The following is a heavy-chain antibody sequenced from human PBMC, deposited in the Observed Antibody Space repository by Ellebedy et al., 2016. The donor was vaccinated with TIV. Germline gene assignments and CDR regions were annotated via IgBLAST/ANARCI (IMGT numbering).Heavy chain of an antibody. V-gene: IGHV3-9*01. J-gene: IGHJ4*02. CDR3: AKDSTDKGELLAFYY. CDR2: ISWNCGRI. Sequence: GGSLRLXCPASGFTFDDYAMNWVRQAPGKGLEWVSGISWNCGRIDYADSVKGRFTISRDNAKNSLYLQMNSLRAEDTALYYCAKDSTDKGELLAFYYWGQGTLVTVSS. D-gene: IGHD1-26*01. CDR1: GFTFDDYA.